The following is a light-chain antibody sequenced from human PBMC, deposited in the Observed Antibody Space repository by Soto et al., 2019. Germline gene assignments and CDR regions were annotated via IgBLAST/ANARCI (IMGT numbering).Light chain of an antibody. Sequence: EIVLTQSPATLSLSPGERATLSCRASQSVSSYLAWYQQKPGQAPRLLIYDASNRATGIPARFSGSGSGTDFTLTISSLEPEDFAVYYCQQHSGWPRTFGQGTKVDIK. CDR3: QQHSGWPRT. J-gene: IGKJ1*01. CDR2: DAS. V-gene: IGKV3-11*01. CDR1: QSVSSY.